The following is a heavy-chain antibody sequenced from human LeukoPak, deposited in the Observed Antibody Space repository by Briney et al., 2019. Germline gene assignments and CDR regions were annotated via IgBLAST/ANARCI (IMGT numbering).Heavy chain of an antibody. CDR1: GGSISSSSYY. CDR2: IYYSGST. D-gene: IGHD1-26*01. CDR3: ARTLSIVGAHIDY. Sequence: PSETLSLTCTVSGGSISSSSYYWGWIRQPPGKGLEWIGSIYYSGSTYYNPSLKSRVTISVDTSKNQFSLKLSSVTAADTAVYYCARTLSIVGAHIDYWGQGTLVTVSS. J-gene: IGHJ4*02. V-gene: IGHV4-39*07.